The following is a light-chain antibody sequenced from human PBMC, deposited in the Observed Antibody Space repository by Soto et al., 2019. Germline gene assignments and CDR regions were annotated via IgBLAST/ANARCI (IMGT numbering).Light chain of an antibody. V-gene: IGLV2-23*02. J-gene: IGLJ3*02. CDR3: CSHVGGSSPQWV. CDR1: SNDVGGYNL. Sequence: QSVLTQPASVSGSPGQSITISCTGTSNDVGGYNLVSWFQQHPGKAPKLMISEVNKRPSGVSNRFSGYKSANTASLTLSGLQAEDEADYYCCSHVGGSSPQWVFGGGTKLTVL. CDR2: EVN.